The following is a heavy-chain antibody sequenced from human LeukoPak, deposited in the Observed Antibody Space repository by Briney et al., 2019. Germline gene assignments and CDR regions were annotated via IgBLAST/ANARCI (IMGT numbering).Heavy chain of an antibody. V-gene: IGHV3-74*01. CDR2: INSDGSST. CDR3: ASEDSSSWYNDAFDI. J-gene: IGHJ3*02. Sequence: WGSLRLSCAASGFTFSSYWMHWVRQAPGKGLVWVSRINSDGSSTRYADSVKGRFTISRDNAKNTLYLQMNSLRAEDTAVYYCASEDSSSWYNDAFDIWGQGTMVNVSS. CDR1: GFTFSSYW. D-gene: IGHD6-13*01.